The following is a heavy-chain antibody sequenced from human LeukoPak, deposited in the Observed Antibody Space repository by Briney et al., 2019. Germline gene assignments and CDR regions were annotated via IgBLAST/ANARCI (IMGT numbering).Heavy chain of an antibody. J-gene: IGHJ6*03. Sequence: GGSLRLSCAASGFTFSSYSMNWVRQAPGKGLEWVSYISSSSSTIYYAGSVKGRFTISRDNAKNSLYLQMNSLRAEDTAVYYCARDRLVVVVTATPIYYMDVWGKGTTVTVSS. CDR3: ARDRLVVVVTATPIYYMDV. CDR2: ISSSSSTI. V-gene: IGHV3-48*01. D-gene: IGHD2-21*02. CDR1: GFTFSSYS.